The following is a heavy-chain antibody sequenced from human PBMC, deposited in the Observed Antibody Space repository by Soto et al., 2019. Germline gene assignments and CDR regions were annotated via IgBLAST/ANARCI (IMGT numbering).Heavy chain of an antibody. Sequence: GASVKVSCQASGGTFSSYTISWVRQATGQGLEWMGRIIPILGIANYAQKFQGRVTITADKSTSTAYMELSSLRSEDTAVYYCASARGTTVTTAYSYYLDVRGKGATVTVSS. CDR3: ASARGTTVTTAYSYYLDV. J-gene: IGHJ6*03. CDR1: GGTFSSYT. V-gene: IGHV1-69*02. D-gene: IGHD4-4*01. CDR2: IIPILGIA.